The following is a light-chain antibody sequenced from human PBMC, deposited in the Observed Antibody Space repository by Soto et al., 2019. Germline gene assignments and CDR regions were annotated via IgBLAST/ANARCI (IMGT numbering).Light chain of an antibody. V-gene: IGLV1-44*01. Sequence: QSVLTQPPSASGTPGQRVTISCSGSSSNIGSNTVNWYQQLPGTAPKLLIYSNNQRPSGVPDRFSGSESGTSASLANSGLQSEDEADYYCAAWDDSLNGWVFGGGTKLTVL. CDR3: AAWDDSLNGWV. CDR1: SSNIGSNT. CDR2: SNN. J-gene: IGLJ3*02.